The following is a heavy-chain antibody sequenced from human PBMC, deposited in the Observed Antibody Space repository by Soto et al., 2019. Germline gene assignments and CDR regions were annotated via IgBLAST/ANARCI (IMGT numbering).Heavy chain of an antibody. Sequence: PSETLSLTCAVYGGSFSGYYWSWIRQPPGKGLKWIGEINHSGSTNYNPSLKSRVTISVDTSKNQFSLKLSSVTAADTAVYYCARGSGLYCSGGSCLYYFDYWGQGPLVTVSS. J-gene: IGHJ4*02. D-gene: IGHD2-15*01. CDR3: ARGSGLYCSGGSCLYYFDY. V-gene: IGHV4-34*01. CDR2: INHSGST. CDR1: GGSFSGYY.